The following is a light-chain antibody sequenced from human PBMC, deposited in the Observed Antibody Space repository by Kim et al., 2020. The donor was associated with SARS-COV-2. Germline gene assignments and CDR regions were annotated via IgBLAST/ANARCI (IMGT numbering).Light chain of an antibody. CDR3: QQYGSSPFA. CDR2: GAS. CDR1: QSVSSSY. V-gene: IGKV3-20*01. Sequence: EIVLTQSPGTLSLSPGERATLSCRASQSVSSSYLAWYQQKPGQAPSLLIYGASSRATGIQDRFSGSGSGTDFTLTISRLEPEDCAVYYCQQYGSSPFAFGPGTKVDIK. J-gene: IGKJ3*01.